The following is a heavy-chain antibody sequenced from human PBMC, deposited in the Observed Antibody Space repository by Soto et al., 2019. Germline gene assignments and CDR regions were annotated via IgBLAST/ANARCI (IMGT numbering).Heavy chain of an antibody. CDR2: IWYDGSNK. CDR3: ARSRTAMVTYYYYGMDV. V-gene: IGHV3-33*01. Sequence: LRLSCAASGFTFSSYGMHWVRQAPGKGLEWVAVIWYDGSNKYYADSVKGRFTISRDNSKNTLYLQMNSLRAEDTAVYYCARSRTAMVTYYYYGMDVWGQGTTVTVSS. J-gene: IGHJ6*02. CDR1: GFTFSSYG. D-gene: IGHD5-18*01.